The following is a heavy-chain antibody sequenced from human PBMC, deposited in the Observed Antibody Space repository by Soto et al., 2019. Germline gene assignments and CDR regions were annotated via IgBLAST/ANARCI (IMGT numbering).Heavy chain of an antibody. D-gene: IGHD1-1*01. V-gene: IGHV3-23*01. Sequence: GGSLRLSCAASGFTFSDYAMSWVRQAPGKGLEWVSGLGGSNSDTHYAASVEGRFTVSRDNSRSTLFLQMNSLRVEDTAVYYCSKEKVEHNSVWDPFDIWDQGTMVNVAS. CDR2: LGGSNSDT. CDR1: GFTFSDYA. J-gene: IGHJ3*02. CDR3: SKEKVEHNSVWDPFDI.